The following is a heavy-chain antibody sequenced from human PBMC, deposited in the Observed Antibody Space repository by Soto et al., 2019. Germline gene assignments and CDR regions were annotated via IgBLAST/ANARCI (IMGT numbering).Heavy chain of an antibody. CDR2: ISHGGSI. D-gene: IGHD5-12*01. J-gene: IGHJ4*02. CDR3: ARGSAYSAYGLGFFDY. V-gene: IGHV4-30-4*01. Sequence: QVHLQESGPGLVKPSQTLSLTCTVSGGSISNGDHHWSWIRQPPGKGLEWIGYISHGGSIFSSPSLKSRLTMSMDTSTNQFSLKLTSVTAADTAVYYCARGSAYSAYGLGFFDYWGQGTLVTVSS. CDR1: GGSISNGDHH.